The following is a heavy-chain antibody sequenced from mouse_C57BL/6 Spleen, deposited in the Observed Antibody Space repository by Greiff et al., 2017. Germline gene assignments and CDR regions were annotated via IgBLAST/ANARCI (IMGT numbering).Heavy chain of an antibody. V-gene: IGHV1-69*01. Sequence: VQLQQPGAELVMPGASVKLSCKASGYTFTSYWMHWVKQRPGQGLEWIGEIDPSDSYTNYNQKFKGKSTLTVDKSSSTAYMQLSSLTSEDSAVYYCARRDYYGNYFDYWGQGTTLTVSS. CDR3: ARRDYYGNYFDY. CDR1: GYTFTSYW. CDR2: IDPSDSYT. D-gene: IGHD2-1*01. J-gene: IGHJ2*01.